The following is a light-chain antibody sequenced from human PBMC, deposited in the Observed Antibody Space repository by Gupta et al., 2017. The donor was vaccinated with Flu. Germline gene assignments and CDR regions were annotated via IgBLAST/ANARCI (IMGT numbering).Light chain of an antibody. Sequence: SLGERATINCKSSQTVLYSPNNKNYLAWYQQKPGQPPKLLIYWASIRESGVPDRFSGSGSGTDFTLTISSLQAEDVAVYYCQQEAGVPYTFGQGTKLEIK. CDR1: QTVLYSPNNKNY. V-gene: IGKV4-1*01. J-gene: IGKJ2*01. CDR3: QQEAGVPYT. CDR2: WAS.